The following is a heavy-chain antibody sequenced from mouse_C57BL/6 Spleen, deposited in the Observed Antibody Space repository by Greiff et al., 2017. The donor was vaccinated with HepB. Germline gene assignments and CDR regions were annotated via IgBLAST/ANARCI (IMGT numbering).Heavy chain of an antibody. CDR1: GFTFSDYG. V-gene: IGHV5-17*01. Sequence: EVMLVESGGGLVKPGGSLKLSCAASGFTFSDYGMHWVRQAPEKGLEWVAYISSGSSTIYYADTVKGRFTISRDTAKNTLFLQMTRLRSEDTAMYWCARDGGNYGVYAMDYWGQGTSVTVSS. J-gene: IGHJ4*01. CDR2: ISSGSSTI. D-gene: IGHD2-1*01. CDR3: ARDGGNYGVYAMDY.